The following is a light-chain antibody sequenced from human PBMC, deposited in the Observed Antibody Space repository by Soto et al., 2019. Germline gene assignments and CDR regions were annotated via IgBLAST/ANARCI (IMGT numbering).Light chain of an antibody. Sequence: IQMTQSPSTLSASVGDRVTITCRASQTISNWLAWYQQKPGKAPKLLIYDASSLQSGVPSRFSGSGSGTEFTLTISSLQSDDFATYYCQQYSNYSTWTFGQGTKVDIK. CDR3: QQYSNYSTWT. J-gene: IGKJ1*01. CDR1: QTISNW. V-gene: IGKV1-5*01. CDR2: DAS.